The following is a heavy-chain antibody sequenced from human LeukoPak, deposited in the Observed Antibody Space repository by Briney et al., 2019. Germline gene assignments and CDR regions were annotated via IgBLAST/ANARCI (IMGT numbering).Heavy chain of an antibody. CDR3: AREQDAFDI. Sequence: GRSLRLSCAASGFTFSSYALHWVRPAPGKGLEWVAVISYDGSNKYYADSVKGRFTISRDNSKNTLYLQMNSLRAEDTAVCYCAREQDAFDIWGQGTMVTVSS. V-gene: IGHV3-30-3*01. CDR1: GFTFSSYA. J-gene: IGHJ3*02. CDR2: ISYDGSNK.